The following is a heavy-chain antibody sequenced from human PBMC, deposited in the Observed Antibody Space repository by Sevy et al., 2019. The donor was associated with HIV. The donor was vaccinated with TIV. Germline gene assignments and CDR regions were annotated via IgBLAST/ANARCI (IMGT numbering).Heavy chain of an antibody. CDR2: LSFGCGEI. CDR3: AREGCTKPHDY. J-gene: IGHJ4*02. CDR1: GFTCSKIS. Sequence: GGSLRLSCAASGFTCSKISMSWVRQPPGKGLEWVSTLSFGCGEINYADSVKGRFTISRDNSKSSVYLQMNNLRPEDTAVYYCAREGCTKPHDYWGQGTLVTVSS. D-gene: IGHD2-8*01. V-gene: IGHV3-23*01.